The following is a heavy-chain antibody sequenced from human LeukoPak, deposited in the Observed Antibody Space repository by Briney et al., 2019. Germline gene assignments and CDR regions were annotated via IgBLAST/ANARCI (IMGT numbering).Heavy chain of an antibody. CDR2: ISGSGGST. J-gene: IGHJ4*02. CDR1: GFTFSSFN. CDR3: AKDWGYYYDSSGDGYFDY. Sequence: TGGSLRLSCAASGFTFSSFNMNWVRQAPGKGLEWVSAISGSGGSTYYADSVKGRFTISRDNSKNTLYLQMNSLRAEDTAVYYCAKDWGYYYDSSGDGYFDYWGQGTLVTVSS. D-gene: IGHD3-22*01. V-gene: IGHV3-23*01.